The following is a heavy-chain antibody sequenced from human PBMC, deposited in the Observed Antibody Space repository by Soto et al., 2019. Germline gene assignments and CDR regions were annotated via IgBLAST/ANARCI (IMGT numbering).Heavy chain of an antibody. D-gene: IGHD3-10*01. Sequence: GGSLRLSCAASGFTFSSYAMSWVRQAPGKGLEWVSAISGSGGSTYYADSVKGRFTISRDNSKNTLYLQMNSLRAEDTAVYYCAKDQVWFGEFNYYYYYGMDVWGQGTTVTVSS. CDR1: GFTFSSYA. J-gene: IGHJ6*02. CDR3: AKDQVWFGEFNYYYYYGMDV. V-gene: IGHV3-23*01. CDR2: ISGSGGST.